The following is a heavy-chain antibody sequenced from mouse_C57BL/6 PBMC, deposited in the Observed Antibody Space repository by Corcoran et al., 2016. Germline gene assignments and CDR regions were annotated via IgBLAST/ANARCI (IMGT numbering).Heavy chain of an antibody. Sequence: QVQLQQSGAELVKPGASVKISCKASGYAFSSYWMNWVQQRPGKGLEWIGQIYPGDGDTNYNGKFKGKATLTADKSSSTAYMQLSSLASEDSAVYFCARPESSGYVPYFDYWGQGTTLPVSS. J-gene: IGHJ2*01. CDR1: GYAFSSYW. V-gene: IGHV1-80*01. CDR3: ARPESSGYVPYFDY. CDR2: IYPGDGDT. D-gene: IGHD3-2*02.